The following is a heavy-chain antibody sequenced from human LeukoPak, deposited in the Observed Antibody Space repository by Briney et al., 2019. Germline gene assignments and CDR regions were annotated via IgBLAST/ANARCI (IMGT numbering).Heavy chain of an antibody. Sequence: SGPTLVKPTQTLTLTCTFSGFSLSTSGMCVSWIRQPPGKALEWLALIYWNDDKRYSPSLKSRLTITKDTSKNQVVLTMANMDPVDTATYYCAHRRVQWLQLDSFDYWGQGTLVTVSS. CDR1: GFSLSTSGMC. V-gene: IGHV2-5*08. CDR3: AHRRVQWLQLDSFDY. J-gene: IGHJ4*02. CDR2: IYWNDDK. D-gene: IGHD6-19*01.